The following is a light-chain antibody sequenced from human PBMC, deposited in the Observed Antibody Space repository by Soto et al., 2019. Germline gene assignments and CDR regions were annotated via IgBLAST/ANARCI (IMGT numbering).Light chain of an antibody. V-gene: IGLV2-11*01. CDR1: SSDVGGYNF. Sequence: QSVLTQPRSVSGSPGQSVTIFCTGTSSDVGGYNFVCWYQQHPDKAPKVMIYDVSKRPSGVPDRFSGSKPGDTASLTISGLQAEDEADYHCCSYAGSSYVFGTGTKVTVL. CDR2: DVS. J-gene: IGLJ1*01. CDR3: CSYAGSSYV.